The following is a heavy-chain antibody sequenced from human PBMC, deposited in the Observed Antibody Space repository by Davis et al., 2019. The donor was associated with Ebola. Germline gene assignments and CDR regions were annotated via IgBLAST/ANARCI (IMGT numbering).Heavy chain of an antibody. V-gene: IGHV3-23*01. J-gene: IGHJ4*02. Sequence: GGSLRLSCAASGFTFSSYAMNWVRQAPGKGLEWVSAISGSGGRTYYTDSVKGRFTISRDNSKNTLYLQMNSLRAEDSAVYSCAKDLVTTVTTINDYWGQGTLVTVSS. D-gene: IGHD4-17*01. CDR3: AKDLVTTVTTINDY. CDR1: GFTFSSYA. CDR2: ISGSGGRT.